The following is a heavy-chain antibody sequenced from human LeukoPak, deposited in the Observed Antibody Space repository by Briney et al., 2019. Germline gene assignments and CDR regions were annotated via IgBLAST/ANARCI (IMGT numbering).Heavy chain of an antibody. V-gene: IGHV3-13*01. CDR3: ARAAYSSTWYSRYFDL. J-gene: IGHJ2*01. D-gene: IGHD6-13*01. Sequence: PGGSLRLSCAASGFTFRSYDMHWVRQATGKGLEGVSGIGTAGEIYYPGSVKGRFTISRENAKNSLYLQMNSLRAGGTAVYYCARAAYSSTWYSRYFDLWGRGTLVTVSS. CDR1: GFTFRSYD. CDR2: IGTAGEI.